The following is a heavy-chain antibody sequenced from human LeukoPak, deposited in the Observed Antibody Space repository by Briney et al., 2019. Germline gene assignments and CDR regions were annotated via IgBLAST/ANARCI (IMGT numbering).Heavy chain of an antibody. CDR2: INHSGST. CDR1: GGSFSGYY. V-gene: IGHV4-34*01. CDR3: ARGPLPTTVTFDI. J-gene: IGHJ3*02. D-gene: IGHD4-17*01. Sequence: SETLSLTCAVYGGSFSGYYWSWIRQPPGKGLEWIGEINHSGSTNYNPSLKSRVTISVDTSKNQFSLKLSSVTAADTAVYYCARGPLPTTVTFDIWGQGTMVAVSS.